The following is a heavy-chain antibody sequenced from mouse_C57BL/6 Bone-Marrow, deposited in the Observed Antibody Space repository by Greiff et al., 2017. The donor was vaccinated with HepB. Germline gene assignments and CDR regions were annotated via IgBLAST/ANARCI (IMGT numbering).Heavy chain of an antibody. CDR1: GYTFTSYW. D-gene: IGHD1-1*02. Sequence: VQLQQSGAELVKPGASVKLSCKASGYTFTSYWMHWVKQRPGRGLEWIGRIDPNSGGTKYNEKFKSKATLTVDKPSSTAYMQLSSLTSEDSAVYYCARGALLSYYYAMDYWGQGTSVTVSS. CDR2: IDPNSGGT. CDR3: ARGALLSYYYAMDY. J-gene: IGHJ4*01. V-gene: IGHV1-72*01.